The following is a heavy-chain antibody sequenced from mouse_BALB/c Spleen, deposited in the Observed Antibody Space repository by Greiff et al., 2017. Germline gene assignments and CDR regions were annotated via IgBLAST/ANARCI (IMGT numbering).Heavy chain of an antibody. CDR1: GFTFSDYY. J-gene: IGHJ2*01. V-gene: IGHV5-4*02. D-gene: IGHD2-1*01. CDR2: ISDGGSYT. Sequence: EVMLVESGGGLVKPGGSLKLSCAASGFTFSDYYMYWVRQTPEKRLEWVATISDGGSYTYYPDSVKGRFTISRDNAKNNLYLQMSSLKSEDTAMYYCARDLFYGNYFFDYWGQGTTLTVSS. CDR3: ARDLFYGNYFFDY.